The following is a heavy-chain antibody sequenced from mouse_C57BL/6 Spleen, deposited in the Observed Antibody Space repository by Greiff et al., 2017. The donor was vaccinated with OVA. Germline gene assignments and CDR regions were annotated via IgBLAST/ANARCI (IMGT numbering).Heavy chain of an antibody. V-gene: IGHV1-76*01. D-gene: IGHD1-1*01. CDR2: IYPGSGNT. Sequence: VQLQQSGAELVRPGASVKLSCKASGYTFTDYYINWVKQRPGQGLEWIARIYPGSGNTYYNEKFKGKATLTAEKSSSTAYMQLSSLTSEDSAVYFCAREHYYGSSHAMDYWGQGTSVTVSS. CDR1: GYTFTDYY. CDR3: AREHYYGSSHAMDY. J-gene: IGHJ4*01.